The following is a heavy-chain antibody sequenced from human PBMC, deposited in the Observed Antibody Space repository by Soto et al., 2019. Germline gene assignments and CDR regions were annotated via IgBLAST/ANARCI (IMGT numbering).Heavy chain of an antibody. CDR1: GFTFSSYA. D-gene: IGHD3-22*01. Sequence: GGSLRLSCAASGFTFSSYAMRWVRQAPGKGLEWVSAISGSGGSTYYADSVKGRFTISRDNSKNTLYVQMNSLRAEDTAVYYCAKAGYFDSSGSEGPYYFDYWGQGTLVTVSS. CDR2: ISGSGGST. CDR3: AKAGYFDSSGSEGPYYFDY. V-gene: IGHV3-23*01. J-gene: IGHJ4*02.